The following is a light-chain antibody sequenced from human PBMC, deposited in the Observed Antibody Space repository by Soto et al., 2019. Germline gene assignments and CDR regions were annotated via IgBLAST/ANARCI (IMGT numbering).Light chain of an antibody. J-gene: IGLJ1*01. CDR3: SSFTSDSTFV. CDR2: EVS. CDR1: SSDVGAYNR. V-gene: IGLV2-18*02. Sequence: QSALTQSPSVSGSPGQSVTISCTGNSSDVGAYNRVSWYQQPPGTAPELVIYEVSNRPSGVPDRFSGSKSGNTASLTISGLQPEDEADYYCSSFTSDSTFVFGAGTKLTVL.